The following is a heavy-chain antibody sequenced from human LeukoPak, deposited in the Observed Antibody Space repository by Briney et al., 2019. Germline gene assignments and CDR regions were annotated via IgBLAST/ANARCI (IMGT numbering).Heavy chain of an antibody. D-gene: IGHD3-10*01. J-gene: IGHJ3*02. CDR1: GGSFSAYY. Sequence: SETLSLTCAVYGGSFSAYYWSWIRRPPGKGLEWIAEINHSGNINYNPSLESRVTLSVDTSKPQFSLRLRSVTAADTAVYFCARMVRERHSFDIWGQGTGVTVSS. CDR2: INHSGNI. V-gene: IGHV4-34*01. CDR3: ARMVRERHSFDI.